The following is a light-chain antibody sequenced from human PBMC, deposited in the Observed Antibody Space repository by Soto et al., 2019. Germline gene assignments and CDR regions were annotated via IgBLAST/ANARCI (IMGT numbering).Light chain of an antibody. CDR2: EVT. V-gene: IGLV2-8*01. CDR1: SSDVGGYES. J-gene: IGLJ2*01. CDR3: SLYTDTNSLV. Sequence: QSALTQPPSASGSPGQSVPISCTGTSSDVGGYESVSWYQHHPGNAPKLLIYEVTKRPSGVPHRFSGSKSGNTASLTVAGLQAEDEADYYCSLYTDTNSLVFGGGTKLTVL.